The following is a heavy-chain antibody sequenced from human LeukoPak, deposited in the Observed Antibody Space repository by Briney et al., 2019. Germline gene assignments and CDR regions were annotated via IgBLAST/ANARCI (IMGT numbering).Heavy chain of an antibody. Sequence: SETLSLTCAVYGGSFSGNYWSWVLQPPGKGLEWIGEINHSGSTNYNPSLKSRVTISVDTSKNQFSLKLSSVTAADTAVYYCAREGRYFDWLLKGYYFDYWGQGTLVTVSS. V-gene: IGHV4-34*01. CDR1: GGSFSGNY. J-gene: IGHJ4*02. CDR2: INHSGST. CDR3: AREGRYFDWLLKGYYFDY. D-gene: IGHD3-9*01.